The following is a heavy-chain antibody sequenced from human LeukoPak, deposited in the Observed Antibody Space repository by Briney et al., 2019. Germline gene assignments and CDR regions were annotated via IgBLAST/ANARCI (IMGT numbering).Heavy chain of an antibody. CDR1: GYTFTSYD. CDR3: ARAPSITGTTPPGY. J-gene: IGHJ4*02. D-gene: IGHD1-7*01. Sequence: GASVKVSCTASGYTFTSYDINWVRHATGQGLEWVGWMNPNSGNTDYAQKFPGRVTMTRNTSISTAYMELSSLRSKDTAVYYCARAPSITGTTPPGYWGQGTLVTVSS. V-gene: IGHV1-8*01. CDR2: MNPNSGNT.